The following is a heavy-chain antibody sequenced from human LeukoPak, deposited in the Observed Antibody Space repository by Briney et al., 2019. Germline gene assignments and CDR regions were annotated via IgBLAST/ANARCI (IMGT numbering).Heavy chain of an antibody. Sequence: GGSLRLSCAASRVTLIDYSMDWVRQAPGKGLEWVSSISSSSSYIYYADSVKGRFTISRDNAKNSLYLQMNSLRAEDTAVYYCARAYGDYEGVNWFDPWGQGTLVTVSS. D-gene: IGHD4-17*01. V-gene: IGHV3-21*01. CDR3: ARAYGDYEGVNWFDP. CDR1: RVTLIDYS. CDR2: ISSSSSYI. J-gene: IGHJ5*02.